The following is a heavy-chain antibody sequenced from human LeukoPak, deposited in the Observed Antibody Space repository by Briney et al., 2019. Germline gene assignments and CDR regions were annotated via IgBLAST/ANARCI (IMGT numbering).Heavy chain of an antibody. CDR2: ISAYNGNT. CDR3: ARFRGDYASDY. V-gene: IGHV1-18*01. D-gene: IGHD4-17*01. J-gene: IGHJ4*02. Sequence: ASVKVSCKASGYTFTTYGISWVRQAPGQGLEWMGWISAYNGNTNYAQKFQGRVTMTTDTSTTTVYMELRSLRSDDTAVYYCARFRGDYASDYWGQGTLVTVSS. CDR1: GYTFTTYG.